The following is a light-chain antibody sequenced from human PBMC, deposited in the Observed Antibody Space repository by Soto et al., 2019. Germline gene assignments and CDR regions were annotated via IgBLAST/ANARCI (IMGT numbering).Light chain of an antibody. Sequence: SYELTQPSSVSVSPGQTARITCSGDVLAKKYARWFQQKPCQAPVLVIYKDSERPSGIPERFSGSSSGTTVTLTISGAQVEDEAYYYCYSAADNKVVFGGGTKLTVL. V-gene: IGLV3-27*01. J-gene: IGLJ2*01. CDR3: YSAADNKVV. CDR1: VLAKKY. CDR2: KDS.